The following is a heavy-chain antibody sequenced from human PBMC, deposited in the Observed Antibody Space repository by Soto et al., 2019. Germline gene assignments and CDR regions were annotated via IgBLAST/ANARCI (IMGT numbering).Heavy chain of an antibody. CDR3: ARGRCSGGSCWYYYGMDV. D-gene: IGHD2-15*01. Sequence: SGKVSCKASGGTFSSYAISGVREAPGQGLEWMGGIIPIFGTANYAQKFQGRVTITADESTSTAYMELSSLRSEDTAVYYCARGRCSGGSCWYYYGMDVWGQGTTVTVSS. J-gene: IGHJ6*02. V-gene: IGHV1-69*13. CDR1: GGTFSSYA. CDR2: IIPIFGTA.